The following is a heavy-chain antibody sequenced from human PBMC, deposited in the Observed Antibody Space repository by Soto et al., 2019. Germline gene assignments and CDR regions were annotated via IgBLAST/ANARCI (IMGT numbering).Heavy chain of an antibody. D-gene: IGHD3-16*01. J-gene: IGHJ4*02. CDR2: TSYDGSNN. V-gene: IGHV3-33*05. CDR1: RFTFRSYV. Sequence: QVQLVESGGGVVQPGTSLRLSCVGSRFTFRSYVIHWVRQAPGKGLEWVALTSYDGSNNFYGDSVEGRFTISRQNSRNTVEMQMDSLTFEDTALYYCARWGTTGGLDVWGQGTLVSVSS. CDR3: ARWGTTGGLDV.